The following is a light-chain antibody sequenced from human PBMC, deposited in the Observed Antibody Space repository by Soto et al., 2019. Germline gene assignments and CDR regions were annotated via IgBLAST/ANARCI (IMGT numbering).Light chain of an antibody. CDR1: QAISNY. J-gene: IGKJ5*01. Sequence: DIQMTQSPSSLSASVGDRVTITCRASQAISNYLNWYQQRPGKAPKLLIYDASNLERGVPSRFSGTRSGTHASFAITSLQPEDVATYYCQQSDSLPITFGQGTRLEI. CDR2: DAS. V-gene: IGKV1-33*01. CDR3: QQSDSLPIT.